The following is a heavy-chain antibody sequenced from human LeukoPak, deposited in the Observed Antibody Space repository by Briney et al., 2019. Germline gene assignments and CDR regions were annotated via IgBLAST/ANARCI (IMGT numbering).Heavy chain of an antibody. CDR2: TYFRSKWYY. D-gene: IGHD1-26*01. J-gene: IGHJ4*02. Sequence: SQTLSLTCAISGDGVSSDSAAWNWIRQSPSRGLEWLARTYFRSKWYYDYALAVKGRITINPDTSKNQFSLQLNSVTPEDTAVYFCARDPVGGSTIFDSWGQGTLVTVSS. CDR3: ARDPVGGSTIFDS. V-gene: IGHV6-1*01. CDR1: GDGVSSDSAA.